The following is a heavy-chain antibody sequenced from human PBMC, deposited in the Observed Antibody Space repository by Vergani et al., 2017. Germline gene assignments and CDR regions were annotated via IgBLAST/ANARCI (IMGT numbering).Heavy chain of an antibody. CDR2: IHPADSDT. J-gene: IGHJ4*02. Sequence: EVPLVQSGAEVKKPGESLKISCQISGYSFTNYWIGWVRQMPGKGLEGMGIIHPADSDTRYSPSFQGQVTISVDKSISTAYLQRSSLRASDSAMYYCARLYGRDSSGSKYFDYWVQGTLVTVSS. CDR1: GYSFTNYW. D-gene: IGHD3-22*01. CDR3: ARLYGRDSSGSKYFDY. V-gene: IGHV5-51*01.